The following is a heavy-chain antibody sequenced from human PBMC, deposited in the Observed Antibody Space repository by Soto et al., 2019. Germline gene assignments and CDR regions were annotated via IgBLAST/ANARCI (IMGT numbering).Heavy chain of an antibody. D-gene: IGHD2-2*01. CDR3: TTDPRGIVVVPAASYGMDV. Sequence: SGGSLGLSCAASGFTFSHAWMSWVRQAPGKGLEWVGRIKSKTDGGTTDYAAPVKGRFTISRDDSKNTLYLQMNSLKTEDTAVYYCTTDPRGIVVVPAASYGMDVCGQGTTVTVS. V-gene: IGHV3-15*01. J-gene: IGHJ6*02. CDR1: GFTFSHAW. CDR2: IKSKTDGGTT.